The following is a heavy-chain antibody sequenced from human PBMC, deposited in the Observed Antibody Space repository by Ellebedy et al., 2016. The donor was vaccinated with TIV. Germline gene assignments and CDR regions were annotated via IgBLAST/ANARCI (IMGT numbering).Heavy chain of an antibody. J-gene: IGHJ4*02. CDR3: ARASAGLDY. CDR1: GFTFSSYD. Sequence: GESLKISCAASGFTFSSYDMHWVRQGTGKGLEWVSAIGSAGDTSYSGSVKGRFTIARENGKNPVYLQMNSLRAEDTAVYYCARASAGLDYWGQGTLVTVSS. CDR2: IGSAGDT. D-gene: IGHD6-13*01. V-gene: IGHV3-13*01.